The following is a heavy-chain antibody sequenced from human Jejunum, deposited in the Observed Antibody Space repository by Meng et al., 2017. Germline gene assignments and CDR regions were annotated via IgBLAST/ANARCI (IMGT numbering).Heavy chain of an antibody. D-gene: IGHD3-16*01. CDR3: ARFDISTSGGGDY. J-gene: IGHJ4*02. CDR1: AVSIYGSSW. CDR2: IFHSGST. Sequence: SGPRLDKPSVTLSRTCAGCAVSIYGSSWVCSVREAPGKGLEWIGQIFHSGSTNYNPPRKSRVTASVDKSKNQFSLKVTSVTAADTATYSCARFDISTSGGGDYWGQGILVTVSS. V-gene: IGHV4-4*02.